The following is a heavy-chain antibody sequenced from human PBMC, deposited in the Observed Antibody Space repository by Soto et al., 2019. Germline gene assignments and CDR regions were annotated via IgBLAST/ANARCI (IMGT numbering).Heavy chain of an antibody. CDR1: GFTFSNYG. Sequence: HPGGSLRLSCAASGFTFSNYGMSWVRQCPGKGLEWVSTISGSGDSTYYADSVKGRFTISRDNSKNTLYVQMNSLRAEDTAVYYCAKDSATFGRFDYWGQGTLVTVYS. D-gene: IGHD3-3*01. CDR3: AKDSATFGRFDY. J-gene: IGHJ4*02. CDR2: ISGSGDST. V-gene: IGHV3-23*01.